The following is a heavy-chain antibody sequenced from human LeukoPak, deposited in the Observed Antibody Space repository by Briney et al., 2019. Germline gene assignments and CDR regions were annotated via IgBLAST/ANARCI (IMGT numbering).Heavy chain of an antibody. CDR1: GGSISSSNW. V-gene: IGHV4-4*02. D-gene: IGHD3-22*01. CDR2: IYHSGSS. CDR3: ARDNIKRITMIVGVDY. J-gene: IGHJ4*02. Sequence: SETLSLTCAVSGGSISSSNWWSWVRQPPGKGLEGIGEIYHSGSSNYNPSLKSRVTISVDKSKNQFALKLSSVTAADTAVYYCARDNIKRITMIVGVDYWGQGTPVTVSS.